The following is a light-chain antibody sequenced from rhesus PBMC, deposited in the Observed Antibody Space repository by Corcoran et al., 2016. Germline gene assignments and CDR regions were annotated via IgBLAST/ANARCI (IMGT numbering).Light chain of an antibody. Sequence: DIQMTQSPSALSASVGDRVTISCRASQNIYSNLAWYQQKPGKAPKLLIYAASSLQTGIPSRFSGSGLGTDFSLTSSSLEPEESAAYYCQQYYDNPYSFGQGTKVEIK. V-gene: IGKV1S12*01. CDR3: QQYYDNPYS. J-gene: IGKJ2*01. CDR1: QNIYSN. CDR2: AAS.